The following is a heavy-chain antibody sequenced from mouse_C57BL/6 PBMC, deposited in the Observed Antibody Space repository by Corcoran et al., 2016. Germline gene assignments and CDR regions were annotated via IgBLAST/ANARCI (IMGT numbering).Heavy chain of an antibody. D-gene: IGHD3-3*01. Sequence: EVQLQQSGPVLVKPGASVKMSCKASGYTFTDYYMNWVKQSHGKSLEWIGVINPYNGGTSYNQKFKGKATLTVDKSSSTAYMEFNSLTSEDSAVYYCAKDSSGADAMDYWGQGTSVTVSS. J-gene: IGHJ4*01. CDR2: INPYNGGT. CDR1: GYTFTDYY. CDR3: AKDSSGADAMDY. V-gene: IGHV1-19*01.